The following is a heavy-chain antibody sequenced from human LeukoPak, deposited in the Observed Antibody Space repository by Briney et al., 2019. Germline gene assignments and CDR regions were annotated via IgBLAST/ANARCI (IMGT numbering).Heavy chain of an antibody. D-gene: IGHD5-24*01. CDR3: ARELDGYRDAFDI. Sequence: PGGSLRLSCAASGFTFSSYEMNWVRQPPGKGLEWVSYISSSGSIIYHADSVKGRFTISRDNAKNSLYLQMNSLRAEDTAIYYCARELDGYRDAFDIWGQGTMVTVSS. CDR2: ISSSGSII. CDR1: GFTFSSYE. V-gene: IGHV3-48*03. J-gene: IGHJ3*02.